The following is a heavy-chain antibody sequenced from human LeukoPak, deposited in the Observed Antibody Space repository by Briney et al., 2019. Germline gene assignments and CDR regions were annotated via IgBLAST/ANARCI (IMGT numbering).Heavy chain of an antibody. CDR3: APEIKEYYFDY. D-gene: IGHD1-14*01. CDR2: IYYSGGT. Sequence: SETLSLTCTVSGGSISSSSYYWGWIRQPPGKGLEWIGSIYYSGGTYYNPSLKSRVTISVDTSKNQFSLKLSSVTAADTAVYYCAPEIKEYYFDYWGQGTLVTVSS. J-gene: IGHJ4*02. CDR1: GGSISSSSYY. V-gene: IGHV4-39*01.